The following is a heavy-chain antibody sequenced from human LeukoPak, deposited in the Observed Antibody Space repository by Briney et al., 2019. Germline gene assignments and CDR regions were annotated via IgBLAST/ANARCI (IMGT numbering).Heavy chain of an antibody. CDR3: ARDEGSAYPFDY. Sequence: SETLSLTCTVSGGSISSSSYYWGWIRQPPGKGLEWIGSIYYSGSTYYNPSLKSRVTISVDTSKNQFSLNLNSVTAADTAVYFWARDEGSAYPFDYWGQGTLVTVSS. CDR1: GGSISSSSYY. J-gene: IGHJ4*02. CDR2: IYYSGST. D-gene: IGHD3-22*01. V-gene: IGHV4-39*07.